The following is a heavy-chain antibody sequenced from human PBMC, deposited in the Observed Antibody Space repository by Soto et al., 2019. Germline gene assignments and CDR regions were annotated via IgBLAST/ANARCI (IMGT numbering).Heavy chain of an antibody. CDR3: ARHRGGGYYYDSSGYFDY. V-gene: IGHV5-51*01. CDR2: IYPGDSDT. Sequence: GESLKISCKGSGYSFTSYWIGWVRQMPGKGLEWMGIIYPGDSDTRYSPSFQGQVTISADKSISTAYLQWSSLKASDTAMYYCARHRGGGYYYDSSGYFDYRGQGTLVTVSS. J-gene: IGHJ4*02. CDR1: GYSFTSYW. D-gene: IGHD3-22*01.